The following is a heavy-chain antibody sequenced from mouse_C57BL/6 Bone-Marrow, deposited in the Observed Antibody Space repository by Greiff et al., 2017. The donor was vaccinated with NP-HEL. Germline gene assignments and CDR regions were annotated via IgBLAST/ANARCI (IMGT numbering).Heavy chain of an antibody. Sequence: QVQLQQSGAELVRPGASVTLSCKASGYTFTDYEMHWVKQTPVHGLEWIGAIDPETGGTAYNQKFKGKAILTADKSSSTAYMELRSLTSEDSAVYYCTRGGYGAWLAYWGQGTLVTVSA. J-gene: IGHJ3*01. CDR3: TRGGYGAWLAY. V-gene: IGHV1-15*01. CDR1: GYTFTDYE. D-gene: IGHD2-2*01. CDR2: IDPETGGT.